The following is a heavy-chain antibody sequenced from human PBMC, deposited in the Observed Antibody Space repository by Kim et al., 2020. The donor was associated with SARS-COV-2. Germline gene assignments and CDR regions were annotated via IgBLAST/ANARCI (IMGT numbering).Heavy chain of an antibody. V-gene: IGHV3-72*01. J-gene: IGHJ4*02. CDR1: GFTVSDHY. Sequence: GGSLRLSCAASGFTVSDHYMDWVRQAPGKGLEWVGRTRNKANSYTTEYAASVKGRFTISRDDSQNSLYLQMNSLKTEDTAVYYCAREAYEYDSRGYYYSVFDYWGKGTLVTVSS. CDR3: AREAYEYDSRGYYYSVFDY. CDR2: TRNKANSYTT. D-gene: IGHD3-22*01.